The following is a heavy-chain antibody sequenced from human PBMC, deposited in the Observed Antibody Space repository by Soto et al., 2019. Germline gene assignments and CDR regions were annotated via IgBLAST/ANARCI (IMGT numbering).Heavy chain of an antibody. CDR2: INSDGSNT. J-gene: IGHJ4*02. CDR3: ATSRSFDY. Sequence: GGSLRLSCAASGFTFRSYWMHWVRQAPGKGLVWVSGINSDGSNTNYADSVKGRFTISRDNAKNTLYLQMNSLRAEDTAVYYCATSRSFDYWGQGTLVTVSS. V-gene: IGHV3-74*01. D-gene: IGHD2-15*01. CDR1: GFTFRSYW.